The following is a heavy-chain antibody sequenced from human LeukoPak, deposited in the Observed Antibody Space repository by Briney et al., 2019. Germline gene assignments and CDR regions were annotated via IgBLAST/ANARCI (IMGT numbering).Heavy chain of an antibody. V-gene: IGHV4-39*07. J-gene: IGHJ4*02. CDR3: ARDFDHSSQAY. Sequence: SETLSLTCTVSGGSISSSPYYWGWIRQPPGKGLEWIGGISYSRTTYYNPSLKSRVTISGDTSKNQFSLKLSSLTAADTAVYYCARDFDHSSQAYWGQGILVTVSS. CDR1: GGSISSSPYY. D-gene: IGHD2-15*01. CDR2: ISYSRTT.